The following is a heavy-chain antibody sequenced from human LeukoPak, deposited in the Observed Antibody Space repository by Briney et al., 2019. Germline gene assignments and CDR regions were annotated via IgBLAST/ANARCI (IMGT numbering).Heavy chain of an antibody. D-gene: IGHD3-3*01. J-gene: IGHJ6*03. CDR1: GYTFTSYG. Sequence: ASVKVSCKASGYTFTSYGISWVRQAPGQGLEWMGWISAYNGNTNYAQKLQGRVTMTTDTSTSTAYMELRSLRSDDTAVYYCARDGITIFGLPGEDYYYMDVWGKGTTVTVSS. V-gene: IGHV1-18*01. CDR3: ARDGITIFGLPGEDYYYMDV. CDR2: ISAYNGNT.